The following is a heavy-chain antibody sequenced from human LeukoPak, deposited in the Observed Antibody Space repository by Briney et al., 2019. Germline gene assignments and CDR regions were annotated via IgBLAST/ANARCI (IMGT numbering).Heavy chain of an antibody. CDR2: IYSGGST. J-gene: IGHJ4*02. CDR1: GFTVSSNY. Sequence: GGSLRLSCAASGFTVSSNYMSWVRQAPGKGLEWVSVIYSGGSTYYADSVKGRFTISRDNSKNTLYLQMSSLRAEDTAVYYCARDYPYSNGWYADYWGQGTLVTVSS. V-gene: IGHV3-53*01. D-gene: IGHD6-19*01. CDR3: ARDYPYSNGWYADY.